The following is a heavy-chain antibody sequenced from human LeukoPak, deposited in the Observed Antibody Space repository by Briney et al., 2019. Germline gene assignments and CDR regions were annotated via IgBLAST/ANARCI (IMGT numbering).Heavy chain of an antibody. CDR3: AREMVVIAQFDY. CDR2: ISYDGSNK. D-gene: IGHD2-21*01. J-gene: IGHJ4*02. Sequence: GRSLRLSCAASGFTFSSYAMHWVRQAPGKGLEWVAVISYDGSNKYYADSVKGRFTISRDNSKNTLCLQMNSLRAEDTAVYYCAREMVVIAQFDYWGQGTLVTVSS. CDR1: GFTFSSYA. V-gene: IGHV3-30-3*01.